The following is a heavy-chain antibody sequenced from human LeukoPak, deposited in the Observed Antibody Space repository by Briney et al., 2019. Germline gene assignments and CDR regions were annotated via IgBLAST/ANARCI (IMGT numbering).Heavy chain of an antibody. Sequence: GGSLRLSCAASGFTFSSYSMNWGRQARGKGLEWVSSISSSSSYIYYADSVKGRFTISRDNAKNSLYLQMNSLRAEDTAVYYCARDYGSGSYYFGYWGQGTLVTVSS. J-gene: IGHJ4*02. CDR1: GFTFSSYS. CDR2: ISSSSSYI. V-gene: IGHV3-21*01. CDR3: ARDYGSGSYYFGY. D-gene: IGHD3-10*01.